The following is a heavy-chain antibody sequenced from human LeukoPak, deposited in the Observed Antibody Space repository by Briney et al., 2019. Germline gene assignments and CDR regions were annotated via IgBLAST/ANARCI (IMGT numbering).Heavy chain of an antibody. D-gene: IGHD6-13*01. CDR3: ARGVYIAAAQYGY. V-gene: IGHV4-59*01. CDR2: IYYSGTT. J-gene: IGHJ4*02. CDR1: GGSISSYY. Sequence: SETLSLTCTVSGGSISSYYWSWIRQPPGKGLEWIGYIYYSGTTNYNPSLKSRVTISVDTSKNQFSLKLSSVTAADTAVYYCARGVYIAAAQYGYWGQGTPVSVSS.